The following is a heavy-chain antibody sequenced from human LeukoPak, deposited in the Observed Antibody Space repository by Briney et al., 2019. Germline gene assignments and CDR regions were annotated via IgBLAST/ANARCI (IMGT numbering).Heavy chain of an antibody. V-gene: IGHV1-24*01. CDR1: GYSLSELS. CDR2: FDPEYGKT. D-gene: IGHD6-19*01. J-gene: IGHJ6*03. CDR3: VIGQIAVGGNSGYYYYYYMDV. Sequence: ASVKVSCKVSGYSLSELSIHWVRQAPGGGLEWMGGFDPEYGKTIYAQKFQGRVTMTEDTSTDTAYMELSSLRSEDTALYYCVIGQIAVGGNSGYYYYYYMDVWGKGTTVTVSS.